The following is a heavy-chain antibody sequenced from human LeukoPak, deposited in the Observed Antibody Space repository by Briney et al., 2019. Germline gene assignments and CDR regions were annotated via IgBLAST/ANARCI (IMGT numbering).Heavy chain of an antibody. D-gene: IGHD1-14*01. CDR3: ARERAHFANRPSYYFDY. CDR2: IYSGGST. Sequence: RGSLRLSRAASGFTVSSNYMSWVRQAPGKGLEWVSVIYSGGSTYYADPVTGRFTISRHNSKNTLYLQMNSLRAEDTAVYYCARERAHFANRPSYYFDYWGQGTLVTVSS. V-gene: IGHV3-53*04. J-gene: IGHJ4*02. CDR1: GFTVSSNY.